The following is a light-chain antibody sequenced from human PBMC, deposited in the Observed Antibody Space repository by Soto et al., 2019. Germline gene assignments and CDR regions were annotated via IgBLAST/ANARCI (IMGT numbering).Light chain of an antibody. V-gene: IGLV2-14*01. CDR3: SSFSTSITPCV. CDR2: EVT. J-gene: IGLJ1*01. Sequence: QSVLTQPASVSASPGQSITTACTGTSSDIGGHNYVSWYQQAPGKAPKLVIYEVTNRPSGVSNRFSGSKSGNTASLTISGLQPEDEADYYCSSFSTSITPCVFGTGTKVTVL. CDR1: SSDIGGHNY.